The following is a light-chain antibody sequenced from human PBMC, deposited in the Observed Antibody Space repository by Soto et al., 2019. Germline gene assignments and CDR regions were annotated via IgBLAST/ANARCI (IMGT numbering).Light chain of an antibody. V-gene: IGKV3-11*01. J-gene: IGKJ2*01. CDR2: DAS. CDR3: QQRSNWYT. Sequence: EIVLTQSPATLYLSPGERATLSCRASQSVSSYLAWYQQKPGQAPRLLIYDASNRATGIPARFSGSGSGTDFTLTISSLEPEDFAVYYCQQRSNWYTFGQGTKLEIK. CDR1: QSVSSY.